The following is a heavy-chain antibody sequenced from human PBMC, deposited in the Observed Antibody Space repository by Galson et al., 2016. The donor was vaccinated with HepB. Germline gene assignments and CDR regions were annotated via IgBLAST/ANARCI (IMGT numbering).Heavy chain of an antibody. Sequence: LSLTCAVSGASIATNNWWSWVRQSPGKGLEWIGEVYHSGITNYNPSLKSRVTMSIDKSKNEFSLQLTSVTVADTAVYFCAKSAPIRFLEWSNRSVFEYWGQGTLVTVSS. CDR3: AKSAPIRFLEWSNRSVFEY. CDR2: VYHSGIT. J-gene: IGHJ4*02. D-gene: IGHD3-3*01. V-gene: IGHV4-4*01. CDR1: GASIATNNW.